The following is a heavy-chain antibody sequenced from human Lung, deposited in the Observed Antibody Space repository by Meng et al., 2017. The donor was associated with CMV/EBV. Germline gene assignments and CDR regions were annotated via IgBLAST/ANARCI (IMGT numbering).Heavy chain of an antibody. CDR1: GFTFSDFY. D-gene: IGHD3-22*01. CDR3: ARGSRVTMIVVAPSG. V-gene: IGHV3-11*01. J-gene: IGHJ4*02. CDR2: ITSSGRTI. Sequence: GGSLRLXXAASGFTFSDFYMSWIRQAPGKGLEWVSYITSSGRTIHYADSVKGRFTVSRDNAKNSLYLQMNSLRAEDTAVYYCARGSRVTMIVVAPSGWGQGTXVTVSS.